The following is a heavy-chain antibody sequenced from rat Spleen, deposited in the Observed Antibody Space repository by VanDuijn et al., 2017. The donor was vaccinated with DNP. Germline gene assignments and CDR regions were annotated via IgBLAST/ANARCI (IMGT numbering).Heavy chain of an antibody. CDR2: IQSGGNT. V-gene: IGHV2-27*01. J-gene: IGHJ2*01. D-gene: IGHD1-2*01. Sequence: QVQLKESGPGLVQPSQTLSLTCTVSGFSLTNYHVNWVRQPPGKGLEWMGRIQSGGNTDYNSALKSRLSISRDTSKSQVFLKLNSVQTEATAIYFCATHYTYWGQGVMVTVSS. CDR1: GFSLTNYH. CDR3: ATHYTY.